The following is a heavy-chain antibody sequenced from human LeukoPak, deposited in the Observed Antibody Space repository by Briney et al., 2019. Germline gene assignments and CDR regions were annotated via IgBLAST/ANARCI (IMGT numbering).Heavy chain of an antibody. CDR1: GGSFSGYY. J-gene: IGHJ4*02. CDR2: INHSGST. Sequence: PSETLSLTCAVYGGSFSGYYWSWIRQPPGKGLEWIGKINHSGSTNYNPSLKSRVTISVDTSKKQFSLKLSSVTAADTAVYYCARGGIAAAALVHLDYWGQGTLVTVSS. CDR3: ARGGIAAAALVHLDY. V-gene: IGHV4-34*01. D-gene: IGHD6-13*01.